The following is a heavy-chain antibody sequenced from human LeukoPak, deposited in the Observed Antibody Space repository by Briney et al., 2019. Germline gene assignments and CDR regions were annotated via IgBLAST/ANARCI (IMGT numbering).Heavy chain of an antibody. Sequence: SETLSLTCIVSGDSISSSNYYWGWIRQPPGKGLEWMGSIYYSGNTYYNPSLKSRVTISVDTSKNQFSLKLNSVTAADTAVYYCARRGTGMVKEVYWGQGTLVTVSS. CDR1: GDSISSSNYY. CDR2: IYYSGNT. J-gene: IGHJ4*02. CDR3: ARRGTGMVKEVY. V-gene: IGHV4-39*01. D-gene: IGHD5-18*01.